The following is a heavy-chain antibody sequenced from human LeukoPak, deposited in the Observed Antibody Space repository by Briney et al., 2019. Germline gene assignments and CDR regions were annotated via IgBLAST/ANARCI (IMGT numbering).Heavy chain of an antibody. CDR1: GFTFSSYW. Sequence: GGSLRLSCAASGFTFSSYWMSWVRQAPGKGLEWVANIKQDGSEKYYVDSVKGRFTISRDNAKNSLYLQMNSLRAEDTAVYYCARGVRIAVAGNIDYWGQGTLVTVSS. D-gene: IGHD6-19*01. CDR3: ARGVRIAVAGNIDY. J-gene: IGHJ4*02. V-gene: IGHV3-7*04. CDR2: IKQDGSEK.